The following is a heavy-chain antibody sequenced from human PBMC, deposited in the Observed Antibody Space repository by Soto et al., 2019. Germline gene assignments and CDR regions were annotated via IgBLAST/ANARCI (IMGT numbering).Heavy chain of an antibody. V-gene: IGHV3-33*01. CDR1: GFTFSSYG. Sequence: QVQLVESGGGVVQPGRSLRLSGAASGFTFSSYGMHWVRQAPGKGLEWVAVIWYDGSNKYYADSVKGRFTISRDNSKNTLYLQMNSLRAEDTAVYYCAREGGYSSGWYDYWGQGTLVTVSS. J-gene: IGHJ4*02. D-gene: IGHD6-19*01. CDR2: IWYDGSNK. CDR3: AREGGYSSGWYDY.